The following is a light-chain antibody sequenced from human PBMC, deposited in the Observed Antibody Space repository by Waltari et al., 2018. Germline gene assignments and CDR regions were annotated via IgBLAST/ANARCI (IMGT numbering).Light chain of an antibody. CDR1: QSVSSSY. V-gene: IGKV3D-7*01. CDR2: GAS. J-gene: IGKJ4*01. CDR3: QQDYNLPLT. Sequence: EIVMTQSPATLSLSPGERATLSCRASQSVSSSYLSWYQQKPGQAPRPLIYGASTRATGIPARFRGSGSGTDFTLTISSLQPEDFAVYYCQQDYNLPLTFGGGTKVEIK.